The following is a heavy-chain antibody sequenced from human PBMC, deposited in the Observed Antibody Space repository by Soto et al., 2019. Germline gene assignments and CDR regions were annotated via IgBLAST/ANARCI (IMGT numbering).Heavy chain of an antibody. Sequence: QVQIVQSGPEVKRPGTSVRVSCKTSGFTFTNSAVQWVRQARGQRLEWLGWIIVASGRTNYAREVQERVTISRDTSTSTAYMELSGLSSEDTAVYYCVAELYSGGGCCSFDFWGQGTMVTVSS. CDR2: IIVASGRT. CDR3: VAELYSGGGCCSFDF. CDR1: GFTFTNSA. D-gene: IGHD2-21*02. J-gene: IGHJ3*01. V-gene: IGHV1-58*01.